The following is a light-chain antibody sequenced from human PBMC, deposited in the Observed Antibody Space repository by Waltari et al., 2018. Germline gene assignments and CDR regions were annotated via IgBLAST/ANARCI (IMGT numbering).Light chain of an antibody. J-gene: IGLJ2*01. CDR1: SSDVGGYDF. CDR2: DVT. CDR3: SSYTTSSVI. V-gene: IGLV2-14*03. Sequence: QSALTQPASVSGSPGQSITISCTGTSSDVGGYDFVSWFQQHPGKAPKLMVYDVTKRPSGVSNRFSGSTSGNTASLTISGLQAEDEANYYCSSYTTSSVIFGGGTKLTVL.